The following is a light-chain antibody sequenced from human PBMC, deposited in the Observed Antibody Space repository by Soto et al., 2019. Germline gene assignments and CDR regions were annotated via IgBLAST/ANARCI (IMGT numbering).Light chain of an antibody. J-gene: IGLJ1*01. Sequence: QSALTQAASVSGSPGQSITISCTGTSSDVGSYNLVSWYQHHPGKAPKLIIYEVNKRPSGVSNRCSGSKSGNTASLTFSGLQAEDEADYYCCSYAGYSSYVFGTGTKVTVL. CDR3: CSYAGYSSYV. CDR2: EVN. CDR1: SSDVGSYNL. V-gene: IGLV2-23*02.